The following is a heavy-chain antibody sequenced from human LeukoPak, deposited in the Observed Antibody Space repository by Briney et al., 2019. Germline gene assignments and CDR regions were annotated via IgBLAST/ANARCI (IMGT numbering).Heavy chain of an antibody. CDR1: GGSIRSSSYY. Sequence: SVTLSLTCTVSGGSIRSSSYYWGWIRQPPGKGLEWIGSIYYSGSTYYNASLKSRGTISVDTSKNQFSLKLNSVTAADTAVYFCARQVVAVAGTGYFDYWGQGTLVTVSS. J-gene: IGHJ4*02. CDR3: ARQVVAVAGTGYFDY. D-gene: IGHD6-19*01. CDR2: IYYSGST. V-gene: IGHV4-39*01.